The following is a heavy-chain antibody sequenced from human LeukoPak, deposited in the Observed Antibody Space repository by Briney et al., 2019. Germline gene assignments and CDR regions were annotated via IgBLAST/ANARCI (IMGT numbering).Heavy chain of an antibody. V-gene: IGHV3-30*04. CDR3: ARGYYDYVWGSYRPLDY. CDR2: ISYDGSNE. CDR1: GFTFSSYV. J-gene: IGHJ4*02. Sequence: PGRSLRLSCAASGFTFSSYVMHWVRQAPGKGLEWVAIISYDGSNEYYADSVKGRFTISRDNSKNTLYLQMNSLRAADTAVYYCARGYYDYVWGSYRPLDYWGQGTLVTVSS. D-gene: IGHD3-16*02.